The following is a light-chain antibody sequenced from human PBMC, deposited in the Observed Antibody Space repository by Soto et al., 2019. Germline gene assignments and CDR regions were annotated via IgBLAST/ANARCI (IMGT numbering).Light chain of an antibody. CDR3: QQYNIWPRT. V-gene: IGKV3-15*01. J-gene: IGKJ1*01. CDR1: QSVSSN. Sequence: EIVMTQSPATLSVSPEERATLSCRASQSVSSNLAWYQQKSGQAPRLLIYGASIRAIGIPARFSGSGSGTEFTLTISSLQSEDFAVYYCQQYNIWPRTFGQGTKVDIK. CDR2: GAS.